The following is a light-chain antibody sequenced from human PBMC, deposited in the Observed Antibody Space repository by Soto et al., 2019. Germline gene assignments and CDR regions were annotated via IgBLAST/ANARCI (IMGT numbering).Light chain of an antibody. J-gene: IGKJ1*01. CDR2: KVS. CDR1: QSLPYVDGNTY. CDR3: MQGIYWPPT. Sequence: IVVTQSPLSLPVSLGQPASISCRSSQSLPYVDGNTYLNWFHQRPGQPPRRLIYKVSYRDSGVPDRFSGSGSGMDFTLKISRVEAEDVRVYYCMQGIYWPPTFGQGTKVEIK. V-gene: IGKV2-30*01.